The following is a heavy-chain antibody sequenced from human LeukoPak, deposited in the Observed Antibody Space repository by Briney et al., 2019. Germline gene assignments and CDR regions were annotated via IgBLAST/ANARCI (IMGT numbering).Heavy chain of an antibody. CDR1: GYSISSGYY. J-gene: IGHJ4*02. D-gene: IGHD1-26*01. V-gene: IGHV4-38-2*01. CDR3: ARQLLPDY. Sequence: SETLSLTCAVSGYSISSGYYWGWNRQPPGKGLEWIGSIYHSGSTYYNPSLKSRVTISVDTSKNQFSLKLSSVTAADTAVYYCARQLLPDYWGQGTLVTVSS. CDR2: IYHSGST.